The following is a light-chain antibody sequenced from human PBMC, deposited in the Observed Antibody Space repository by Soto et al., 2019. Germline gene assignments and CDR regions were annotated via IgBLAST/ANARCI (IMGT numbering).Light chain of an antibody. CDR2: AAS. V-gene: IGKV1-12*01. Sequence: DIQMTQSPSSVSASVGDRVTITCRASQGLGTALGWYQQKPGKAPNLLIFAASSLRTGVPSRFSGSGSGTDFTLTISSLQPEDFATYYCQQSYSTPYTFGQGTKLEIK. CDR1: QGLGTA. CDR3: QQSYSTPYT. J-gene: IGKJ2*01.